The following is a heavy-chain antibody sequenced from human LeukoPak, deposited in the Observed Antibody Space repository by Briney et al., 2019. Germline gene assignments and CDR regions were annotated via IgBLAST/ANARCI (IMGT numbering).Heavy chain of an antibody. CDR2: VSPNSANT. CDR3: AIKLSSGGY. CDR1: GYTFTSYD. V-gene: IGHV1-8*01. Sequence: ASVTVSCMASGYTFTSYDVHWVRPATGQGLAWMGWVSPNSANTAYAQKFRGRVTMTRNTSISTAYMELSSLRSEDTAVYYCAIKLSSGGYWGQGTLVTVSS. D-gene: IGHD3-22*01. J-gene: IGHJ4*02.